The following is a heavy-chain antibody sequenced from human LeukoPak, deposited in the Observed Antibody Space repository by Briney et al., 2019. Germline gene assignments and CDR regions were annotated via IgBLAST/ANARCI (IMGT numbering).Heavy chain of an antibody. J-gene: IGHJ4*02. Sequence: SETLSLTCAVYGGSFSGYYWSWIRQPPGKGLEWIGEINHSGSTNYNPSLKSRVTISVDTSKDQFSLKLSSVTAADTAVYYCARDLSVAVADNDYWGQGTLVTVSS. CDR1: GGSFSGYY. V-gene: IGHV4-34*01. CDR3: ARDLSVAVADNDY. D-gene: IGHD6-19*01. CDR2: INHSGST.